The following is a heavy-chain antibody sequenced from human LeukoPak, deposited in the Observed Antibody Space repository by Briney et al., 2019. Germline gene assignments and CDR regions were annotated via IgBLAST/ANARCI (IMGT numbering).Heavy chain of an antibody. Sequence: GGSLRLSCAASEFTFSDYYMSWIRQAPGKGLEWVSYISSSSSYTNYADSVKGRFTISRDNAKNSLYLQMNSLRAEDTAVYYCARMEYSSGWSSWFDPWGQGTLVTVSS. J-gene: IGHJ5*02. CDR3: ARMEYSSGWSSWFDP. V-gene: IGHV3-11*06. CDR1: EFTFSDYY. CDR2: ISSSSSYT. D-gene: IGHD6-19*01.